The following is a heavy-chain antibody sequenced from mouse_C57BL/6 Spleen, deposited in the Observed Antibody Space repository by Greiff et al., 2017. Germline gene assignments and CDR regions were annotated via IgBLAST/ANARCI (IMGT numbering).Heavy chain of an antibody. CDR1: GFTFSSYA. J-gene: IGHJ1*03. V-gene: IGHV5-9-1*02. CDR3: TRGNCDDWYCDV. CDR2: ISSGGDYI. Sequence: DVMLVESGEGLVKPGGSLKLSCAASGFTFSSYAMSWVRQTPEKRLEWVAYISSGGDYIYYADTVKGRFTISRDNARNTLYLQMSSLKSEDTAMYYCTRGNCDDWYCDVWGTGTTVTVSS.